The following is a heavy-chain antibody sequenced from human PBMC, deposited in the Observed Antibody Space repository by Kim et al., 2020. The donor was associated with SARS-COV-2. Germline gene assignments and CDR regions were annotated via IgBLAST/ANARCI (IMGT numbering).Heavy chain of an antibody. D-gene: IGHD1-26*01. V-gene: IGHV1-69*13. Sequence: SVKVSCKASGGTFSSYAISWVRQAPGQGLEWMGGIIPIFGTANYAQKFQGRVTITADESTSTAYMELSSLRSEDTAVYYCARDTLGATTGATNWFDPWGQGTLVTVSS. CDR1: GGTFSSYA. CDR2: IIPIFGTA. CDR3: ARDTLGATTGATNWFDP. J-gene: IGHJ5*02.